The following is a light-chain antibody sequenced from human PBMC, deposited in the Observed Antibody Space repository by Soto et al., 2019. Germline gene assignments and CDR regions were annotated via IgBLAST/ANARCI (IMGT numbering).Light chain of an antibody. CDR3: QQYNSYLYT. CDR1: QGISNY. Sequence: DIQMTQSPSSLSASVGDRVTITCRASQGISNYLAWYQQKPGKAPKLLISDASNLEGGVPSRFSGSGSGTEFTLTISSLQPDDFATYYCQQYNSYLYTFGQGTKVDIK. CDR2: DAS. V-gene: IGKV1-5*01. J-gene: IGKJ2*01.